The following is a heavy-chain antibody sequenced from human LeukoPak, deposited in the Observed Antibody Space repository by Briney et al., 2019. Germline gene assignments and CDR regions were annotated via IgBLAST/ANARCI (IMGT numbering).Heavy chain of an antibody. J-gene: IGHJ3*02. CDR1: GGSISSYY. CDR2: IYYSGST. Sequence: PSETLSLTCTVSGGSISSYYWSWIRQPPGKGLEWIGCIYYSGSTNYNPSLKSRVTISVDTSKNQFSLKLSSVTAADTAVYYCARGCSSTNDAFDIWGQGTMVTVSS. CDR3: ARGCSSTNDAFDI. D-gene: IGHD2-2*01. V-gene: IGHV4-59*01.